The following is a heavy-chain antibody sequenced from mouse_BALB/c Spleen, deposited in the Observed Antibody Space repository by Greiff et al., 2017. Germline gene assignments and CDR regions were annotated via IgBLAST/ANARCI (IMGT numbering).Heavy chain of an antibody. CDR2: IDPYNGGT. Sequence: VQLQQSGPELGKPGASVKISCKASGYSFTGYNMYWVKQSHRKSLEWIGYIDPYNGGTSYNQKSKGKATLTVDKSSSTAYMHLNSLTSEDSAIYYCARSDYEAWFAYWGQGTLVTVAA. D-gene: IGHD2-4*01. CDR3: ARSDYEAWFAY. J-gene: IGHJ3*01. V-gene: IGHV1S135*01. CDR1: GYSFTGYN.